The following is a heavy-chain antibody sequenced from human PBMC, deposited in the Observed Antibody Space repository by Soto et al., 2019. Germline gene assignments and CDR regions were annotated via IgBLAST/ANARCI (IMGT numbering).Heavy chain of an antibody. CDR3: AKDAASGYDPTMYYFDY. CDR1: GFTFSSYA. D-gene: IGHD5-12*01. CDR2: ISGSGGST. V-gene: IGHV3-23*01. J-gene: IGHJ4*02. Sequence: GGSLRLSCAASGFTFSSYAMSWVRQAPGKGLEWVSAISGSGGSTYYADSVKGRFTISRDNSKNTLYLQMNSLRAEDTAVYYCAKDAASGYDPTMYYFDYWGQGTLVTVSS.